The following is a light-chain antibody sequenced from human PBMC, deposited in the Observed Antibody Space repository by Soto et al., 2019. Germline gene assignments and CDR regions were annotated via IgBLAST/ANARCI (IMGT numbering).Light chain of an antibody. J-gene: IGKJ4*01. CDR2: PAS. Sequence: IQLTQSPSSLSATVGHRVTITCRASQDNSRALAWYQQKPGKAPNLLISPASNLRSGVPSRFSGSGSGTDFTLTINGLQPEDFATYWCQQLYGHPLTFGGGSKVEI. CDR3: QQLYGHPLT. V-gene: IGKV1-9*01. CDR1: QDNSRA.